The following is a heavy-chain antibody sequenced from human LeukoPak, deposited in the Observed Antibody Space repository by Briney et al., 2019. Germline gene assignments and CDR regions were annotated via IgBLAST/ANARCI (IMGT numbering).Heavy chain of an antibody. CDR2: ISYDGSNK. J-gene: IGHJ5*02. D-gene: IGHD3-10*01. CDR1: GFTFSSYA. V-gene: IGHV3-30-3*01. Sequence: GGSLRLSCAASGFTFSSYAMHWVRQAPGKGPEWVAVISYDGSNKYYADSVKGRFTISRDNSKNTLYLQMNSLRAEDTAVYYCASSGSLRPPWFDPWGQGTLVTDSS. CDR3: ASSGSLRPPWFDP.